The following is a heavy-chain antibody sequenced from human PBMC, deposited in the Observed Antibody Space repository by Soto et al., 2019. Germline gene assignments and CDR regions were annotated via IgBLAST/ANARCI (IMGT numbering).Heavy chain of an antibody. CDR1: GGSMSGHS. Sequence: SALLSHTCSVYGGSMSGHSGSWIRPNPGKGLEWIGEINHSGSTNYNPSLKSRVTISVDTSKNQFSLKLSSVTAADTAGYYCATLAARPDFIGFDPWVQGTLVTVS. CDR3: ATLAARPDFIGFDP. D-gene: IGHD6-6*01. CDR2: INHSGST. J-gene: IGHJ5*02. V-gene: IGHV4-34*01.